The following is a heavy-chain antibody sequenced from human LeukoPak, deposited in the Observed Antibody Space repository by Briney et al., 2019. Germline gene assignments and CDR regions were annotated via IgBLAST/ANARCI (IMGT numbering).Heavy chain of an antibody. J-gene: IGHJ3*02. D-gene: IGHD3-16*02. CDR2: ISYDGSNK. V-gene: IGHV3-30*18. Sequence: GGSLRLSCAASGFTFNSYGMHWVRQAPGKGLEWVAVISYDGSNKYYADSVKGRFTISRDNSKNTLYLQMNSLRAEDTAVYYCAKSYQSGNDAFDIWGQGTMVTVS. CDR1: GFTFNSYG. CDR3: AKSYQSGNDAFDI.